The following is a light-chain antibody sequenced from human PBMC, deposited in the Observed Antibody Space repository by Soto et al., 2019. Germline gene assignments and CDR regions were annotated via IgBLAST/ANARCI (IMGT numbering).Light chain of an antibody. CDR1: NSNIGADYG. CDR2: NYT. Sequence: QSVLTQPPSVSGAPGQRVTISCTGSNSNIGADYGVHWYQQFPGTAPKLLISNYTNRPSGVPDRFSGSRSGSSGSLAITGLQSEDEADYYCQSFDSSLTGPILGVGTKLTVL. J-gene: IGLJ2*01. CDR3: QSFDSSLTGPI. V-gene: IGLV1-40*01.